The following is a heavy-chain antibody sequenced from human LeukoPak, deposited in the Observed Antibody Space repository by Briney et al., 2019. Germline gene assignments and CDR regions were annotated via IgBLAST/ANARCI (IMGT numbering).Heavy chain of an antibody. J-gene: IGHJ4*02. CDR3: ARDGRYCSGGSCSAGYY. D-gene: IGHD2-15*01. CDR2: LWYDGSNK. CDR1: GFTFSSYG. Sequence: GGSLRLSCAASGFTFSSYGMHWVRHAPGKGLEWVAVLWYDGSNKYYADSVRGRFTISRDNSKNTLYLQMNSLRAEDTAVYYCARDGRYCSGGSCSAGYYWGQGTLVTVSS. V-gene: IGHV3-33*01.